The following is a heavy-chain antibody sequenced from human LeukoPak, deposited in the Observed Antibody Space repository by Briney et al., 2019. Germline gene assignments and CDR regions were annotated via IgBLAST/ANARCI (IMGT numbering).Heavy chain of an antibody. V-gene: IGHV3-74*01. CDR3: ARDRGCSSTSCYENWFDL. J-gene: IGHJ5*02. Sequence: QPGGSLRLSCGASGFTFSSYWMHWVRQAPGKGLVWVSRINSDGSSTSYADSVEGRFTISRDNAKNTLYLQMNSLRAEDTAVYYCARDRGCSSTSCYENWFDLWGQGTPVTVSS. CDR2: INSDGSST. CDR1: GFTFSSYW. D-gene: IGHD2-2*01.